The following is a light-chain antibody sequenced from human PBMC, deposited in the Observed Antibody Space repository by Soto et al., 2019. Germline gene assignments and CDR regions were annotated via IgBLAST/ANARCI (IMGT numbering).Light chain of an antibody. J-gene: IGLJ2*01. CDR3: SSYANSNSLEV. V-gene: IGLV2-14*01. CDR1: SSDVGGYNY. Sequence: QSALTQPASVSGSPGQSITISCTGTSSDVGGYNYVSWYQQHPGKAPKLMIYEVNNRPSGVSNRFSGSKSGNTASLTISGLQAEDEADYYCSSYANSNSLEVFGGGTKLTVL. CDR2: EVN.